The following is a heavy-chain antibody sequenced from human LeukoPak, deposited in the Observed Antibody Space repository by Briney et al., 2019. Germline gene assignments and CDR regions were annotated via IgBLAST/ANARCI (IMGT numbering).Heavy chain of an antibody. Sequence: GGSLRLSCAASGFTFDDYAMHWVRQVPGKALEWVSLISWDGGTTYYADSVKGRFIISRDNSKNSLNLQMNSLRAEDTAVYYCARSDVWGSYRYISYFDYWGQGTLVTVSS. CDR3: ARSDVWGSYRYISYFDY. D-gene: IGHD3-16*02. CDR2: ISWDGGTT. J-gene: IGHJ4*02. CDR1: GFTFDDYA. V-gene: IGHV3-43D*03.